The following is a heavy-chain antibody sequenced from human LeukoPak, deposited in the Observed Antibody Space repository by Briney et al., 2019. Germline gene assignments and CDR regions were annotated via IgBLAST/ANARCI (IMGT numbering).Heavy chain of an antibody. CDR1: GFTLSSYA. V-gene: IGHV3-64*01. J-gene: IGHJ4*02. D-gene: IGHD4-11*01. CDR2: ISSNGGST. CDR3: ARDSRGTGLHPDY. Sequence: GGSLRLSCAASGFTLSSYAMHWVRQAPGKGLEYVSAISSNGGSTYYANSVKGRFTISRDNSKNTLYLQMGSLRAEDMAVYYCARDSRGTGLHPDYWGQGTLVTVSS.